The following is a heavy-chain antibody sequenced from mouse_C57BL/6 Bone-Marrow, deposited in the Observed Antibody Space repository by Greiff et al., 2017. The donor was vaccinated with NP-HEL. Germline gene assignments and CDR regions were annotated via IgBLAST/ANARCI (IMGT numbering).Heavy chain of an antibody. Sequence: QVQLQQSGPELVKPGASVKISCKASGYAFSSSWMNWVKQRPGKGLEWIGRVYPGDGDTNYNGKFKGKATLTADKSSSTAYMQLSSLTSEDSAVYFCARRHSNEAWFAYWGQGTLVTVSA. V-gene: IGHV1-82*01. CDR1: GYAFSSSW. CDR2: VYPGDGDT. D-gene: IGHD2-5*01. J-gene: IGHJ3*01. CDR3: ARRHSNEAWFAY.